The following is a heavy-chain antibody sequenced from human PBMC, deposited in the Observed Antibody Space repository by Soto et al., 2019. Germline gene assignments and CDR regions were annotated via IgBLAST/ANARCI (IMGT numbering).Heavy chain of an antibody. CDR1: GGSISSGGYY. V-gene: IGHV4-61*08. D-gene: IGHD2-2*01. CDR3: ARLNLEYQLLSNRDAFDI. CDR2: IYYSGST. Sequence: PSETLSLTCTVSGGSISSGGYYWSWIRQPPGKGLEWIGYIYYSGSTNYNPSLKSRVTISVDTSKNQFSLKLSSVTAADTAVYYCARLNLEYQLLSNRDAFDIWGQGTMVTVSS. J-gene: IGHJ3*02.